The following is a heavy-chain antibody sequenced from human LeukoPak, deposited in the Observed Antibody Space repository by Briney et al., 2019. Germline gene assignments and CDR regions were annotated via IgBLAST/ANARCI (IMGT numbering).Heavy chain of an antibody. J-gene: IGHJ4*01. CDR3: ATDGTISCYKCFDH. Sequence: KVSCKASGGAFTSYAISWVRQAPGQGLEWMGRIIPILGAADYAQNFRGRVTITADKSTGTAYMELSSLRSEDTAIYYCATDGTISCYKCFDHWGQGSLVTVSS. D-gene: IGHD3-10*01. V-gene: IGHV1-69*04. CDR1: GGAFTSYA. CDR2: IIPILGAA.